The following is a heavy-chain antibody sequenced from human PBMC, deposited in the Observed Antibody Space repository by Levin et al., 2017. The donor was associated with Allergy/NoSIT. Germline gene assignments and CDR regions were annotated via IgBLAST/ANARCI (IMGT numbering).Heavy chain of an antibody. V-gene: IGHV1-2*02. CDR2: INPHSGDT. CDR1: RYIFSDYF. Sequence: RASVKVSCKASRYIFSDYFIHWVRQAPGQGLEWMGWINPHSGDTKYAQEFQGRVTMTRDTSISTAYMELTRLTSDDTAVYYGARDLYNDDSVFGYWGQGTLVNVFS. J-gene: IGHJ4*02. D-gene: IGHD3-22*01. CDR3: ARDLYNDDSVFGY.